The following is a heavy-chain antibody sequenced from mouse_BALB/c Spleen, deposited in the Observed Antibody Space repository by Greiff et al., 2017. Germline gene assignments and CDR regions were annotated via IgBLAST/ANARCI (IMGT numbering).Heavy chain of an antibody. V-gene: IGHV1-67*01. CDR1: GYTFTDYA. Sequence: VKLVESGPELVRPGVSVKISCKGSGYTFTDYAMHWVKQSHAKSLEWIGVISTYYGNTNYNQKFKGKATMTVDKSSSTAYMELARLTSEDSAIYYCARDDDGTVFAYWGQGTLVTVSA. CDR2: ISTYYGNT. CDR3: ARDDDGTVFAY. J-gene: IGHJ3*01. D-gene: IGHD1-1*01.